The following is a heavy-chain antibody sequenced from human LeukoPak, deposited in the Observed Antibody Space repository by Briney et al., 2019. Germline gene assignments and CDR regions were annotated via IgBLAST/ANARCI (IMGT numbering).Heavy chain of an antibody. CDR2: INTNTGNP. Sequence: ASVTVSCKASGYTFTSYAMNWVRQAPGQGLEWMGWINTNTGNPTYAQGFTGRFVFSLDTSVSTAYLQISSLKAEDTAVYYCARGQRDGYNPARDYWGQGTLVTVSS. V-gene: IGHV7-4-1*02. D-gene: IGHD5-24*01. CDR1: GYTFTSYA. J-gene: IGHJ4*02. CDR3: ARGQRDGYNPARDY.